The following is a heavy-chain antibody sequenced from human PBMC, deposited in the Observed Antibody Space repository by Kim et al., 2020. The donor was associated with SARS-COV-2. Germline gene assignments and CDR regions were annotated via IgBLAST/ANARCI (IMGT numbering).Heavy chain of an antibody. CDR1: GGSISNYY. CDR2: IFSSGST. CDR3: ARDGTVTTRGGYSGMDV. V-gene: IGHV4-59*01. J-gene: IGHJ6*02. Sequence: SETLSLTCSVSGGSISNYYWSWLRQSPGKGLEWIGYIFSSGSTTYNPSLQSRVTISVDTSKNQVSLRLNSVTAADTAVYFCARDGTVTTRGGYSGMDVWGQGTTATVSS. D-gene: IGHD3-10*01.